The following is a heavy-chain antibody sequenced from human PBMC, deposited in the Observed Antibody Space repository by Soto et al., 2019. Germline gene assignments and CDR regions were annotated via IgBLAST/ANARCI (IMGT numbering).Heavy chain of an antibody. J-gene: IGHJ4*02. CDR1: GFTFDDYD. Sequence: GGSLRLSCAASGFTFDDYDMHWVRQAPGKGLEWVSGISWNSGSIGYADSVKGRFTISRDNAKNSLYLQMNSLRAEDTALYYCAKDADYDILTGSTAYFDYWGQGTLVTVSS. CDR3: AKDADYDILTGSTAYFDY. V-gene: IGHV3-9*01. D-gene: IGHD3-9*01. CDR2: ISWNSGSI.